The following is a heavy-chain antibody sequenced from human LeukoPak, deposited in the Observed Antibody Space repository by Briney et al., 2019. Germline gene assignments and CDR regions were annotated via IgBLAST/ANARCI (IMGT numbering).Heavy chain of an antibody. CDR1: GFTFSSYA. CDR3: AREEANAGGAFDI. CDR2: ISGSGGST. D-gene: IGHD4/OR15-4a*01. V-gene: IGHV3-23*01. J-gene: IGHJ3*02. Sequence: QPGGSLRLSCAASGFTFSSYAMSWVRQAPGKGLEWVSAISGSGGSTYYADSVKGRFTISRDNAKNSLYLQMNSLRAEDTAVYYCAREEANAGGAFDIWGQGTMVTVSS.